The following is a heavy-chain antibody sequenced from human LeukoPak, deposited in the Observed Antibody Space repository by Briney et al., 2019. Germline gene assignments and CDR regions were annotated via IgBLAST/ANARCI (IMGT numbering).Heavy chain of an antibody. V-gene: IGHV3-23*01. CDR3: AKERVVGETGTVGFDF. CDR2: ISGSGANT. J-gene: IGHJ4*02. D-gene: IGHD4-23*01. Sequence: GGPLRLSCVASGFTFSNCPMSWVRQAPGQGLEWVTAISGSGANTYCSDSVKGRFTVSRDNSRNTLYVQMNNLRADDTAVYYCAKERVVGETGTVGFDFWGQGALVTVSS. CDR1: GFTFSNCP.